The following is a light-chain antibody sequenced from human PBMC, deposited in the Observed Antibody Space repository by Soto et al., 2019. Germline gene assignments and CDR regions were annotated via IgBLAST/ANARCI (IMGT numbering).Light chain of an antibody. J-gene: IGLJ1*01. CDR3: KSYAGSKTYV. V-gene: IGLV2-8*01. Sequence: SALTQPPSASGSPGQSVTISCTGTKNDIGLYDFVSWYQHHPGKAPRLIIYEVVQRPSGVPDRFSGSKSGNTASLTVSGLQAADEAAYFCKSYAGSKTYVSGSGTKVT. CDR2: EVV. CDR1: KNDIGLYDF.